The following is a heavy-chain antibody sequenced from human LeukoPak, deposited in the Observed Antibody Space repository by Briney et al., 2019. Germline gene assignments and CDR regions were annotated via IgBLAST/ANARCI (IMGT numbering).Heavy chain of an antibody. CDR2: IIPIFGTA. CDR1: GGTFSSYA. CDR3: ARVSGSLTYFDY. J-gene: IGHJ4*02. V-gene: IGHV1-69*05. D-gene: IGHD1-26*01. Sequence: ASVKVSCKASGGTFSSYAISWVRQAPGQGLEWMGGIIPIFGTANYAQKFQGRVTMTRDTSTSTVYMELSSLRSEDTAVYYCARVSGSLTYFDYWGQGTLVTVSS.